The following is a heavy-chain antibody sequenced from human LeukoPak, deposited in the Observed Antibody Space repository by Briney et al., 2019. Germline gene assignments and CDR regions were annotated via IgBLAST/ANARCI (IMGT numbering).Heavy chain of an antibody. D-gene: IGHD3-10*01. Sequence: PSETLSLTCTVSGGSISSYYWSWIRQPPGKGLEWIGYIYYSGSTNYNPSLKSRVTISVDTSKNQFSLKLSSVTAADTAVYYCARRVPYYYGSRYFDYWGQGTLVTVSS. V-gene: IGHV4-59*12. J-gene: IGHJ4*02. CDR3: ARRVPYYYGSRYFDY. CDR2: IYYSGST. CDR1: GGSISSYY.